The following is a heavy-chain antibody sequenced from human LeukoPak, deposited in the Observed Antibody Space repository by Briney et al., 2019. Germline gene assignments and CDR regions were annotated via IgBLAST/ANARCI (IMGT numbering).Heavy chain of an antibody. CDR2: IKSKTDGGTT. D-gene: IGHD1-26*01. V-gene: IGHV3-15*01. CDR3: TTDLIAGSFYSGGFDY. Sequence: GGSLGLSCAASGFTFSNAWMSWVRQAPGKGLEWVGRIKSKTDGGTTDYAAPVKGRFTISRDDSKNTLYLQMNSLKTEDTAVYYCTTDLIAGSFYSGGFDYWGQGTLVTVSS. J-gene: IGHJ4*02. CDR1: GFTFSNAW.